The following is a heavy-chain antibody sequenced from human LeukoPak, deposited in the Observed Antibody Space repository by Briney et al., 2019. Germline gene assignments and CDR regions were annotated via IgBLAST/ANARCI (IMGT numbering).Heavy chain of an antibody. D-gene: IGHD3-3*01. CDR1: GGSISSYY. CDR2: IYYSGST. CDR3: AGRRYYDFWGGFPPPDY. V-gene: IGHV4-59*01. Sequence: SETLSLTCTVSGGSISSYYWSWIRQPPGKGLEWIGYIYYSGSTNYNPSLKSRVTISVDTSKNQFSLKLSSVTAADTAVYYCAGRRYYDFWGGFPPPDYWGQGTLVTVSS. J-gene: IGHJ4*02.